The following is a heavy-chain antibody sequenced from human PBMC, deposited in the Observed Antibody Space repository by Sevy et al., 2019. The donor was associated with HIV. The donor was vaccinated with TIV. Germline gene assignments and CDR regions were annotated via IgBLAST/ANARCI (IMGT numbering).Heavy chain of an antibody. CDR2: IYSGGTT. J-gene: IGHJ5*02. CDR3: ARGVVKYCTSGVCYIGRLDP. V-gene: IGHV3-53*01. Sequence: GGSLRLSCAASGVTVSSNYMNWVRQAPGKGLEWVSVIYSGGTTYYADSVKGRFTISSDNSKNTLYLQMNNLRAEDTVVYYWARGVVKYCTSGVCYIGRLDPWGQGTLVTVSS. D-gene: IGHD2-8*01. CDR1: GVTVSSNY.